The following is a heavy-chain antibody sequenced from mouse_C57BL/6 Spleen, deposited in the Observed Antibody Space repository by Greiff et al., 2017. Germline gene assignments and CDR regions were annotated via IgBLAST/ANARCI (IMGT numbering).Heavy chain of an antibody. D-gene: IGHD2-5*01. CDR2: IYPGDGDT. CDR3: APYSNYEGMDY. Sequence: QVQLQQSGAELVKPGASVKISCKASGYAFSSYWMNWVKQRPGKGLEWIGQIYPGDGDTNYNGQFKGKATLTADKSSSTAYMQLSSLTSEDSAVYFCAPYSNYEGMDYWGQGTSVTVSS. V-gene: IGHV1-80*01. J-gene: IGHJ4*01. CDR1: GYAFSSYW.